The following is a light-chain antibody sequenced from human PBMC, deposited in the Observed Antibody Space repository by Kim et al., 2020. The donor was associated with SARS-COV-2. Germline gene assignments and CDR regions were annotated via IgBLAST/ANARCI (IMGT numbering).Light chain of an antibody. CDR3: QQYNNWPPLN. CDR1: QSVSSN. CDR2: GAS. J-gene: IGKJ4*01. V-gene: IGKV3-15*01. Sequence: SPGERATLSCRASQSVSSNLAWYQQKPGQAPRLLIYGASTRATGIPARFSGSVSGTEFTLTISSLQSEDFAVYYCQQYNNWPPLNFGGGTKVDIK.